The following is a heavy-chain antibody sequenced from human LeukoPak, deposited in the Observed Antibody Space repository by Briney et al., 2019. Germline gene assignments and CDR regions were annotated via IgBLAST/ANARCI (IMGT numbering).Heavy chain of an antibody. CDR1: GFTVRTHS. J-gene: IGHJ4*02. Sequence: GGSLRLSCTASGFTVRTHSMSWVRQAPGKGLEWVAVISYDGSNKYYADSVKGRFTISRDNSKNTLYLQMNSLRAEDTAVYYCAKDPRPQPLVWGQGTLVTVSS. CDR3: AKDPRPQPLV. D-gene: IGHD2-2*01. CDR2: ISYDGSNK. V-gene: IGHV3-30*18.